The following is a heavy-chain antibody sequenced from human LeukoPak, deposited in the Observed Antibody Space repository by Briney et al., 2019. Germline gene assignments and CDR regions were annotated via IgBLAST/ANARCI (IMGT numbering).Heavy chain of an antibody. J-gene: IGHJ4*02. D-gene: IGHD6-13*01. CDR3: ARVRSSGWYYFDY. CDR2: IIPIFGTA. CDR1: GGTFSSYA. Sequence: GASVKVSCKASGGTFSSYAISWVRQAPGQGLEWMVGIIPIFGTANYAQKFQGRVTITADESTSTAYMELSSLRSEDTAVYYCARVRSSGWYYFDYWGQGTLVTVSS. V-gene: IGHV1-69*13.